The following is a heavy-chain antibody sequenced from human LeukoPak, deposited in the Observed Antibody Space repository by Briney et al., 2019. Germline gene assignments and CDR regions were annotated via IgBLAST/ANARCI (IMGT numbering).Heavy chain of an antibody. CDR2: INHSGSS. D-gene: IGHD2/OR15-2a*01. CDR3: ARPLHVGETLPYYF. J-gene: IGHJ4*01. CDR1: GGSFSGYY. V-gene: IGHV4-34*01. Sequence: SETLSLTCAVYGGSFSGYYWTWIRQSPGKGLVWIGEINHSGSSNSNSSLKSRLTVSVDPSKNQFSLKLSPVTAADTDVYYCARPLHVGETLPYYFWGQGTLVTVSS.